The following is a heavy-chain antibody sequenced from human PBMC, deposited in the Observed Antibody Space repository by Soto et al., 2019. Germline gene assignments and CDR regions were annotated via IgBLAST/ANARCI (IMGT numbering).Heavy chain of an antibody. CDR1: GGTFSSYT. CDR3: ARDGKSAGDY. D-gene: IGHD2-15*01. J-gene: IGHJ4*02. CDR2: IIPILGIA. V-gene: IGHV1-69*08. Sequence: QVQLVQSGAEVKKPGSSVNVSCKASGGTFSSYTISWVRHAPGQGLEWMGRIIPILGIANYAQKFQGRVTITADKSTSTAYMELSSLRSEDTAVYYCARDGKSAGDYWGQGTLVTVSS.